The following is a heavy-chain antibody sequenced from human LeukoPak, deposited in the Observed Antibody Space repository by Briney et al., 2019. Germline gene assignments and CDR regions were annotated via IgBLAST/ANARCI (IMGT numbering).Heavy chain of an antibody. Sequence: PGGSLRLSCAASGFKFDDYAMHWVRQPPGKSLEWVSFITWDGTSIYYADSVQGRFTISRDNSKNLLYLQMSSLRPEDTALYYCAKESGYSSGWYREFDYWGQGTLVTVSS. V-gene: IGHV3-43*01. J-gene: IGHJ4*02. CDR2: ITWDGTSI. CDR3: AKESGYSSGWYREFDY. D-gene: IGHD6-19*01. CDR1: GFKFDDYA.